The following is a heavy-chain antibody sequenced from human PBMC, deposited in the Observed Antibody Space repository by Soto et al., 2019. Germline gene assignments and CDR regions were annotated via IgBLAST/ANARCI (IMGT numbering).Heavy chain of an antibody. J-gene: IGHJ5*02. CDR3: ARGIATGQLDP. CDR2: INPDNGNT. Sequence: ASVKVSCKASGYTFTRYTMSWVRQAPGQRLEWMGWINPDNGNTKSSQKFQDRVIITRDTSASTAYMDLSSLRSEDTAVYYCARGIATGQLDPWGQGTLVTVSS. V-gene: IGHV1-3*01. CDR1: GYTFTRYT. D-gene: IGHD2-15*01.